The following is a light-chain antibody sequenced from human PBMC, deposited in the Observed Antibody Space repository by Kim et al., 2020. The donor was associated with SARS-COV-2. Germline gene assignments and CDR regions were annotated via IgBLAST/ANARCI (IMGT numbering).Light chain of an antibody. V-gene: IGKV1-5*03. CDR2: KTS. CDR1: QSISSW. CDR3: KQYDSYPYT. Sequence: ASVGDRVTITCPDSQSISSWLAGYQQRPEKAPKLLIYKTSSLESGVPSRFSGSGSGTEFTLTISSLQPDDFATYHCKQYDSYPYTFGQGTKLEI. J-gene: IGKJ2*01.